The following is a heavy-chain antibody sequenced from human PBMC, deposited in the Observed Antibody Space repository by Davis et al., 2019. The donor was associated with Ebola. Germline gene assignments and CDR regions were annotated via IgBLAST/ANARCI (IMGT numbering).Heavy chain of an antibody. V-gene: IGHV3-7*01. CDR3: AKVGGSYPSEDY. CDR1: GFTFSSYW. D-gene: IGHD1-26*01. Sequence: GESLKISCAASGFTFSSYWMSWVRQAPGKGLEWVANIKQDGSNKYYADSVKGRFTISRDNSKNTLYLQMNSLRAEDTAVYYCAKVGGSYPSEDYWGQGTLVTVSS. J-gene: IGHJ4*02. CDR2: IKQDGSNK.